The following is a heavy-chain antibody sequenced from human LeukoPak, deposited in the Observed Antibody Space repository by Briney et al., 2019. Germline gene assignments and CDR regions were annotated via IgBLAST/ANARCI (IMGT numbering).Heavy chain of an antibody. V-gene: IGHV3-20*04. D-gene: IGHD2-2*01. CDR1: GFAFDEHG. CDR3: ARAPVTSPFYFDY. Sequence: GSLRLSCTASGFAFDEHGMSWVRQVPGKGLEWVSGINWSGGSTGYADPLRGRFTISRDNAKNSLYLQMDSLRAEDTALYYCARAPVTSPFYFDYWGQGTLVTVSS. J-gene: IGHJ4*02. CDR2: INWSGGST.